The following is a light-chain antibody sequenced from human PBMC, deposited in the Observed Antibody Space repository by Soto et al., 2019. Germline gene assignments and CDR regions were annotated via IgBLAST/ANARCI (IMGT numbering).Light chain of an antibody. CDR3: SSYTSSSTPPPVV. CDR1: SSDVGGYNY. J-gene: IGLJ2*01. CDR2: DVS. V-gene: IGLV2-14*01. Sequence: QSVLTQPASVSGSPGQSITISCTGTSSDVGGYNYVSWYQQHPGKAPKLMIYDVSNRPSGVSNRFSGSKSGNTASLTISGLQAEDEADYYRSSYTSSSTPPPVVFGGGTKLTVL.